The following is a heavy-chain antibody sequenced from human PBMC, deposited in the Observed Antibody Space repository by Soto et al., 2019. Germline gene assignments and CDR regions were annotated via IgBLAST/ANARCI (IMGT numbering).Heavy chain of an antibody. V-gene: IGHV3-21*01. J-gene: IGHJ6*02. CDR1: GFTFSSYS. CDR2: ISSSSSYI. Sequence: KPGGSLRLSCAASGFTFSSYSMNWVRQAPGKGLEWVSSISSSSSYIYYADSVKGRFTISRDNAKNSLYLQMNSLRAEDTAVYYCARDPSSGYYLNYYYYGMDVWGQGTTVTVSS. D-gene: IGHD3-22*01. CDR3: ARDPSSGYYLNYYYYGMDV.